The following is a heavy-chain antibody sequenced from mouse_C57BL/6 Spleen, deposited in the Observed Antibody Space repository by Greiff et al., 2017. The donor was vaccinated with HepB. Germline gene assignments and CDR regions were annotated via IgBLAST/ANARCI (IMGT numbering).Heavy chain of an antibody. CDR3: ARFTNWDAMDY. V-gene: IGHV5-17*01. CDR2: ISSGSSTI. J-gene: IGHJ4*01. D-gene: IGHD4-1*01. Sequence: DVKLVESGGGLVKPGGSLKLSCAASGFTFSDYGMHWVRQAPEKGLEWVAYISSGSSTIYYADTVKGRFTISRDNAKNTLFLQMTSLRSEDTAMYYCARFTNWDAMDYWGQGTSVTVSS. CDR1: GFTFSDYG.